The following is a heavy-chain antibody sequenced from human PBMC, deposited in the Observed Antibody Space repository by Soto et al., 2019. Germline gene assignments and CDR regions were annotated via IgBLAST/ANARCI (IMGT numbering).Heavy chain of an antibody. CDR1: GFTFGDYA. CDR2: VRTYAYGETT. CDR3: SRDCPCGLGYCTNGACFPNDF. D-gene: IGHD2-8*01. Sequence: PVGSLRLSCTTSGFTFGDYAMSWFRQTPGKGLEWVGFVRTYAYGETTEYAASVKGRFTVGRDNSRSTAYLHMSSLKTEDTGVYFCSRDCPCGLGYCTNGACFPNDFWGQGTLVTVSS. V-gene: IGHV3-49*03. J-gene: IGHJ4*02.